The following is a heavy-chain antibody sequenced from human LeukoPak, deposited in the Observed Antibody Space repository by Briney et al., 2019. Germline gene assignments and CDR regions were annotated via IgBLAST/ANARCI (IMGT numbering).Heavy chain of an antibody. D-gene: IGHD1-14*01. CDR1: GGSISSYY. CDR3: ARDKGPGLGDY. V-gene: IGHV4-59*01. Sequence: SETLSLTCTVSGGSISSYYWSWIRQPPGKGLEWIGYIYYSGSTNYNPSLKSRVTISVDTSKNQFSLKLSSVTAADTAVYYCARDKGPGLGDYWGQGTLVTVSS. CDR2: IYYSGST. J-gene: IGHJ4*02.